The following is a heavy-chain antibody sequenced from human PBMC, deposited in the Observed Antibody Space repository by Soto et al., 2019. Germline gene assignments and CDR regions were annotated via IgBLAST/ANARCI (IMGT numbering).Heavy chain of an antibody. V-gene: IGHV3-66*04. Sequence: PGGSLRLSCAASGLTFSSYSMNWVRQAPGKGLEWVSVIYSGGSTYYADSVKGRFTISRDNSKNTLYLQMNNLRAEDTAVYYCARHGYNYGGGYFDYWGQGT. CDR3: ARHGYNYGGGYFDY. J-gene: IGHJ4*02. CDR1: GLTFSSYS. CDR2: IYSGGST. D-gene: IGHD5-18*01.